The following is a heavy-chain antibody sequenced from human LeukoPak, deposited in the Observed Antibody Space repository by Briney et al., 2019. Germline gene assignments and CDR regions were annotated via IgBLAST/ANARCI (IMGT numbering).Heavy chain of an antibody. Sequence: SETLSLTCTVSGDSTSSDRYYGGWVRQPPGKGLEWIGNIYYSGSTYYNPPLKSRVTMSVDTSKNQFFLKLNSVTAADTAVYYCARGRPYSGGYHLDYWGQGTLVTVSA. V-gene: IGHV4-39*01. CDR3: ARGRPYSGGYHLDY. CDR2: IYYSGST. CDR1: GDSTSSDRYY. J-gene: IGHJ4*02. D-gene: IGHD1-26*01.